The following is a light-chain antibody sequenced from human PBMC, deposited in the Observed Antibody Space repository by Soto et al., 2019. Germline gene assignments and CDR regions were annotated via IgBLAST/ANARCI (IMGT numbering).Light chain of an antibody. Sequence: EIVLTQSPGTLSLSPGERATLSCSASQTVSSTYLAWYQQKPGQAPRLLIYGASNRATGIPDRFSGSGSGTDFTFIISRLEPEDFEVYYGQQYGSSPGTFGQGTKVEIK. CDR1: QTVSSTY. V-gene: IGKV3-20*01. CDR3: QQYGSSPGT. CDR2: GAS. J-gene: IGKJ1*01.